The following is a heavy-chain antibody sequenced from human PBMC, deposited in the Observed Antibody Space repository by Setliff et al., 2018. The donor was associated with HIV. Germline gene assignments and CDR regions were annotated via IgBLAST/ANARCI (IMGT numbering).Heavy chain of an antibody. Sequence: SETLSLTCAVSGYSISSGCYWGWIRQPPGKGLEWIGSIYYSGSTYYNPSLKTRVTISVDTSKNQFSLKLSSVTAADTTVYYCASLTTDRFLEWLFVYWGQGTLVTVS. D-gene: IGHD3-3*01. CDR3: ASLTTDRFLEWLFVY. CDR2: IYYSGST. CDR1: GYSISSGCY. V-gene: IGHV4-38-2*01. J-gene: IGHJ4*02.